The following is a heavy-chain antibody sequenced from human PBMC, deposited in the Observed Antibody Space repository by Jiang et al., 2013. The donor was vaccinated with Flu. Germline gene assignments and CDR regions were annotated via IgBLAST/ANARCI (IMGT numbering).Heavy chain of an antibody. Sequence: LLKPSETLSLTCAVYGESFSGYFWSWIRQPPGKGLEWIGQINHSGSTNYNPSLKSRLTISVDTSKNQFSLKVSSVTAADTAVYYCARGVQYAGDWYFDLWGRGTLVTVSS. CDR3: ARGVQYAGDWYFDL. V-gene: IGHV4-34*01. D-gene: IGHD4-11*01. J-gene: IGHJ2*01. CDR2: INHSGST. CDR1: GESFSGYF.